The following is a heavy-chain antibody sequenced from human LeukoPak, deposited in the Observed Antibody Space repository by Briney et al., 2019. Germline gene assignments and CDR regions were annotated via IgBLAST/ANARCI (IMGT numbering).Heavy chain of an antibody. CDR3: AREPIAVAGPDAFDI. D-gene: IGHD6-19*01. V-gene: IGHV3-48*03. CDR2: IGSSGSTI. Sequence: GGSLRLSCAASGFTFSSYEMNWVRQAPGKGLGWVSYIGSSGSTIYYADSVKGRFTISRDNAKNSLYLQMNSLRAEDTAVYYCAREPIAVAGPDAFDIWGQGTMVTVSS. CDR1: GFTFSSYE. J-gene: IGHJ3*02.